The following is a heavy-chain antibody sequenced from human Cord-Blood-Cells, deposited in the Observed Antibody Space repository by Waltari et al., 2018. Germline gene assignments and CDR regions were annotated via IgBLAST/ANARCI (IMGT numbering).Heavy chain of an antibody. Sequence: QVQLQESGPGVVTPSDPLSLTCSVSGGSLSSYYWSWIRPPPGKGLEWIGYIDYIVSTNNDPSLKSRGTVSLDRAKDQVSVMRGAVTAADAAGYYGARDYPGGDAVDIWGQGTMVTVSS. J-gene: IGHJ3*02. V-gene: IGHV4-59*07. CDR2: IDYIVST. D-gene: IGHD3-10*01. CDR3: ARDYPGGDAVDI. CDR1: GGSLSSYY.